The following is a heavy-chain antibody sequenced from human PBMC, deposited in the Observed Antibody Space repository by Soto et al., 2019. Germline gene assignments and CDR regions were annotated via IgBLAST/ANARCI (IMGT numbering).Heavy chain of an antibody. D-gene: IGHD1-20*01. Sequence: GSGPTLVNPTETLTLTCTFSGFSLTSPGMCVSSIRQPPGKALEWLALIERDDDDKYYSTSLKTRLTISKDTRKNQVVLTMANMDPADTGTYYCARSIRGPRRFNGMDVWGQGTTVTVSS. V-gene: IGHV2-70*13. J-gene: IGHJ6*02. CDR3: ARSIRGPRRFNGMDV. CDR1: GFSLTSPGMC. CDR2: IERDDDDK.